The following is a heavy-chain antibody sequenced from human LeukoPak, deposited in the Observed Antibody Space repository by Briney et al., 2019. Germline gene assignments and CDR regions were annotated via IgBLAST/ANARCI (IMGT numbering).Heavy chain of an antibody. D-gene: IGHD3-16*01. J-gene: IGHJ1*01. CDR3: ARDWGENSGRGQYFQH. V-gene: IGHV3-30*02. CDR1: GFTFSSYG. CDR2: IRYDGSNK. Sequence: GGSLRLSCAASGFTFSSYGMHWVRQAPGKGLEWVAFIRYDGSNKYYADSVKGRFTISRDNSKNTLYLQMNSLRAEDTAVYYCARDWGENSGRGQYFQHWGQGTLVTVSS.